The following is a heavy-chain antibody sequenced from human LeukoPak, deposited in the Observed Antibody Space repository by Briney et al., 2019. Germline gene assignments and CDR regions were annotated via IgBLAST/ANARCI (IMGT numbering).Heavy chain of an antibody. V-gene: IGHV3-30-3*01. J-gene: IGHJ4*02. D-gene: IGHD6-6*01. Sequence: GSLRLSCAASGFTFSSYALHWVRQAPGKGLEWVAVISYDGSNKYYADSVKGRFTISRDNSKNTLYLQMNSLRPEDTAVYYCARDATAYSSSGAPWYFDYWGQGTLVTVSS. CDR2: ISYDGSNK. CDR3: ARDATAYSSSGAPWYFDY. CDR1: GFTFSSYA.